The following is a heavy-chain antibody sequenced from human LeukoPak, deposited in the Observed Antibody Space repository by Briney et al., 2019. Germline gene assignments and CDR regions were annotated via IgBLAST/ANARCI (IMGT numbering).Heavy chain of an antibody. D-gene: IGHD2-15*01. J-gene: IGHJ4*02. Sequence: GNGNTKYSQKFQGRVTITRDTSASTAYMELSSLRSEDTAVYYCARESPCSGDGCHARLDYWGQGTLVTVSS. V-gene: IGHV1-3*01. CDR2: GNGNT. CDR3: ARESPCSGDGCHARLDY.